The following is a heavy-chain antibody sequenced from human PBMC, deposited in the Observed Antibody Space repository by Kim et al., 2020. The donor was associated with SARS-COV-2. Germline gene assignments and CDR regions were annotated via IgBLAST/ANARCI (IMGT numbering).Heavy chain of an antibody. V-gene: IGHV1-46*01. Sequence: KFQGRVTMTRDTSTSTVYMELGSLGSEDTAVYYCARVGSYSGYEEYYIDYWGQGTLVTVSS. CDR3: ARVGSYSGYEEYYIDY. J-gene: IGHJ4*02. D-gene: IGHD5-12*01.